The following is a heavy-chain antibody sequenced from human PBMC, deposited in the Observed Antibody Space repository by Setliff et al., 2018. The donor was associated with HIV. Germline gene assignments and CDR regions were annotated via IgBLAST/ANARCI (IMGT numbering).Heavy chain of an antibody. Sequence: HPGGSLRLSCAASGFTFSDYYMSWIRQAPGKGLEWVANIMQDGSEKFYVDSVMGRFTISRDNAENSLYLQMSSLRVEDTAVYYCARVRDPQLGLLTAFDIWGQGTMVTVSS. CDR3: ARVRDPQLGLLTAFDI. J-gene: IGHJ3*02. D-gene: IGHD3-16*01. V-gene: IGHV3-7*01. CDR2: IMQDGSEK. CDR1: GFTFSDYY.